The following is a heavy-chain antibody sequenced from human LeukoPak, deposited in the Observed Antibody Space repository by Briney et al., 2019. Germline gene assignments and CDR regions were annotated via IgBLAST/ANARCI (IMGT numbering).Heavy chain of an antibody. J-gene: IGHJ4*02. V-gene: IGHV1-18*01. Sequence: ASVKVSCKASGYPFTTYGLSWVRQAPGQGLEWMGQISGNDGDTTYAQKFQGRVTMTTDTGTTTAYMELTSLTSDDTAVYYCARDVPDFWRGFDHWGQGTVVTVSP. CDR2: ISGNDGDT. CDR1: GYPFTTYG. CDR3: ARDVPDFWRGFDH. D-gene: IGHD3-3*01.